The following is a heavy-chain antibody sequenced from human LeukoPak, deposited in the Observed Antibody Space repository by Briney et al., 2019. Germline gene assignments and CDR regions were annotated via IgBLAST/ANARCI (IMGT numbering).Heavy chain of an antibody. Sequence: SETLSLTCAVYGGSFSGYYWSWIRQPPGKGLEWIGEINHSGSTNYNPSLKSRVTISVDTSKNQSSLKLSSVTAADTAVYYCARARRGIVVVRYYYGMDVWGKGTTVTVSS. J-gene: IGHJ6*04. CDR3: ARARRGIVVVRYYYGMDV. V-gene: IGHV4-34*01. CDR1: GGSFSGYY. D-gene: IGHD2-2*01. CDR2: INHSGST.